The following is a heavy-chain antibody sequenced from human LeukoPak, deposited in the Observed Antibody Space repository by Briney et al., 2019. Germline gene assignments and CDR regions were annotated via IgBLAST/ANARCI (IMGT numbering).Heavy chain of an antibody. D-gene: IGHD2-21*02. CDR3: ALIVVVTAIPGDAFDI. J-gene: IGHJ3*02. V-gene: IGHV3-30*03. CDR2: ISYDGSNK. CDR1: GFTFSSYG. Sequence: GRSLRLSCAASGFTFSSYGMHWVRQAPGKGLEWVAVISYDGSNKYYADSVKGRFTISRDNSKNTLYLQMNSLRAEDTAVYYCALIVVVTAIPGDAFDIWGQGTMVTVSS.